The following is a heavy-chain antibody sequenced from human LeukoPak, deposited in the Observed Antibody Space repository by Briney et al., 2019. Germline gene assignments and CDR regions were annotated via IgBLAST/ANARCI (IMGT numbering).Heavy chain of an antibody. D-gene: IGHD3-3*01. V-gene: IGHV3-7*01. CDR3: ARVPKPSRKASYFWSGPYRGADFYSYMDV. J-gene: IGHJ6*03. CDR2: IKQDGNER. CDR1: GFTFSGYW. Sequence: GGSLRLSCAASGFTFSGYWMTWVRQAPAKGLEWVANIKQDGNERQYVDSVRGRFTISREHAENSLYLQMNSLRAEDTAVYYCARVPKPSRKASYFWSGPYRGADFYSYMDVWGKGTAVTVSS.